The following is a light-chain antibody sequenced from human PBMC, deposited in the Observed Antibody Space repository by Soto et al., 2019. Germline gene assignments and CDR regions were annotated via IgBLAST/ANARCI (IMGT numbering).Light chain of an antibody. V-gene: IGKV3-20*01. J-gene: IGKJ3*01. CDR1: QSASSSY. CDR2: GAS. CDR3: QHYDNTPPSVT. Sequence: DTVLTQSPGTLSLSPGERATLSCMASQSASSSYLAWYQQRPGQAPRLLIYGASSRATGIPDRFSGSGSGTDFILTISRLEPEDFAVYYCQHYDNTPPSVTFGPGTKVDI.